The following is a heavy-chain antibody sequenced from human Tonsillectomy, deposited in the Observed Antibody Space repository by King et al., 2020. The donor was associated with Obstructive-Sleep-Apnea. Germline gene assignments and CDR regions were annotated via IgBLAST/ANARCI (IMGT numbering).Heavy chain of an antibody. CDR3: AREGALVVDQLMANYYYGMDV. V-gene: IGHV7-4-1*02. CDR1: GYTFTSYA. Sequence: QLVQSGSELKKPGASVKVSCKASGYTFTSYAMNWVRQAPGQGLEWMGWINTNTGNPTYAQGFTGRFVFSLDTSVSTAYLQISSLKAEDTAVYYCAREGALVVDQLMANYYYGMDVWGQGTTVTVSS. J-gene: IGHJ6*02. CDR2: INTNTGNP. D-gene: IGHD2-2*01.